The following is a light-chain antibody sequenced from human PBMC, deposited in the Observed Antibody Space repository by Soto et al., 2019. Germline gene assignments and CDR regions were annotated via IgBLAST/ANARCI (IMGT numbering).Light chain of an antibody. Sequence: SVLTQPPSASGSPGQSVTLSCTGTSSDVGGDNYVSWYQQHPGKAPKLMIYEVTKRPSGVPDRFSGSKSGNTASLTVSGLQVEDEADYYCSSLKVFGGGTKLTVL. CDR3: SSLKV. J-gene: IGLJ2*01. V-gene: IGLV2-8*01. CDR2: EVT. CDR1: SSDVGGDNY.